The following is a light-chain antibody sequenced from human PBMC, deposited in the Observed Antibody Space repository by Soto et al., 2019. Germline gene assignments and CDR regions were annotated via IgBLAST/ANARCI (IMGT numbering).Light chain of an antibody. V-gene: IGKV1-39*01. CDR3: QQTYSKPIT. CDR2: AAS. J-gene: IGKJ5*01. Sequence: DIQMTQSPSSLSASVGDRVTITFRASQSISNYLNWYQQKVGKAPKLLIYAASNLQRGVTSKSSGSGSGTDFTLTISSLQPEDFATYFCQQTYSKPITFGQGTRLEIK. CDR1: QSISNY.